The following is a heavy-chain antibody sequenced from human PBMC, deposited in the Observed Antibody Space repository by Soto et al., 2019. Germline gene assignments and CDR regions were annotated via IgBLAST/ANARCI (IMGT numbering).Heavy chain of an antibody. CDR1: GYTFTSYG. J-gene: IGHJ5*02. Sequence: ASVKVSCTASGYTFTSYGISWVRQAPGQGLEWMGWISAYNGNTNYAQKLQGRVTMTTDTSTSTAYMELRSLRSDDTAVYYCARKIGVSVTRNWFDPWGQGTLVTVSS. V-gene: IGHV1-18*01. CDR3: ARKIGVSVTRNWFDP. CDR2: ISAYNGNT. D-gene: IGHD3-16*01.